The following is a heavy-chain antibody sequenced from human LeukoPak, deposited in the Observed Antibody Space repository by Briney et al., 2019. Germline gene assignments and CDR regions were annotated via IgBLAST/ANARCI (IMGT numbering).Heavy chain of an antibody. D-gene: IGHD3-10*01. CDR3: ANSNYYGSGISDY. Sequence: ASVKVSFKASGYTFTDYYVHWVRHARAPGLEWKWRSNPKSAGTNYAQKFQGRVTMTRDTSISTAYMELSRLRSDDTAMYYCANSNYYGSGISDYWGQGTLVTVSS. CDR1: GYTFTDYY. CDR2: SNPKSAGT. J-gene: IGHJ4*02. V-gene: IGHV1-2*06.